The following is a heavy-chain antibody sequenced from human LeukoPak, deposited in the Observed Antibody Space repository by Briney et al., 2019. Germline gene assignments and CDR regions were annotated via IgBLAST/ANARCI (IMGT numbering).Heavy chain of an antibody. J-gene: IGHJ4*02. CDR3: ARGGDRSFVY. Sequence: SGTLSLTCAVSGVSISSNLWWTWVRQPPGKGLEWIAEIHHSGTINYNPSLKSRVTISVDNAKNQFSLNLNSVTAADTAVYYCARGGDRSFVYWGQGTLVTVSS. CDR1: GVSISSNLW. D-gene: IGHD3-10*01. CDR2: IHHSGTI. V-gene: IGHV4-4*02.